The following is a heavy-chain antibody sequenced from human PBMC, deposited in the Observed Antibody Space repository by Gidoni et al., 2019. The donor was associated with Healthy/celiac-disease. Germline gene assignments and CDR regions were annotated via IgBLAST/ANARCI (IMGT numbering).Heavy chain of an antibody. Sequence: EVQLLESGGGLVQPGGSLRLSCAASGFTFSSYAMSWVRQAPGKGLEWVSAISGSGGSTYYADSVKGRFTISRDNSKNTLYLQMNSLRAEDTAVYYCAKDFVPAAIYYYGMDVWGQGTTVTVSS. J-gene: IGHJ6*02. CDR1: GFTFSSYA. V-gene: IGHV3-23*01. D-gene: IGHD2-2*01. CDR3: AKDFVPAAIYYYGMDV. CDR2: ISGSGGST.